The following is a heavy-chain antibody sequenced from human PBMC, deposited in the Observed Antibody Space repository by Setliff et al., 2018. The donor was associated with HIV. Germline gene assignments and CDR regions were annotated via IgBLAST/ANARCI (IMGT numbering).Heavy chain of an antibody. CDR1: GGSISNSVYF. D-gene: IGHD6-19*01. CDR3: ARGFVAVGHYYYYYMDV. CDR2: IYYSGST. V-gene: IGHV4-31*03. J-gene: IGHJ6*03. Sequence: TLSLTCTVSGGSISNSVYFWTWIRQHPGKGLEWIGYIYYSGSTYQNPSHKSRVTISVDTSKNQFSLKLSSVTAADTAVYYCARGFVAVGHYYYYYMDVWGKGTTVTVSS.